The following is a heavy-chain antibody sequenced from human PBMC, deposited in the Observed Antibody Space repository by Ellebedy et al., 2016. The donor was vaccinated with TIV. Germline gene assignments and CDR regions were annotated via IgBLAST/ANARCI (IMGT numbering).Heavy chain of an antibody. D-gene: IGHD2-21*02. Sequence: GESLKISXAASGFTFSSYSMNWVRQAPGKGLEWVSYISSSSSTIYYADSVKGRFTISRDNAKNSLYLQMNSLRDEDTAVYYCARGRVGGYCGGDCLFDYWGQGTLVTVSS. J-gene: IGHJ4*02. CDR1: GFTFSSYS. CDR2: ISSSSSTI. V-gene: IGHV3-48*02. CDR3: ARGRVGGYCGGDCLFDY.